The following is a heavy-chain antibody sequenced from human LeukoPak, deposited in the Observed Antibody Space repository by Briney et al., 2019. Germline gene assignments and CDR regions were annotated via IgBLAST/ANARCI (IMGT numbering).Heavy chain of an antibody. CDR2: IIPIFGIA. D-gene: IGHD6-6*01. CDR3: ARSGPSIAARSWFDP. J-gene: IGHJ5*02. CDR1: GGTLSSYA. V-gene: IGHV1-69*04. Sequence: SVKVSCKASGGTLSSYAISWVRQAPGQGLEWMGRIIPIFGIANYAQKFQGRVTITADKSTSTAYMELSSLRSEDTAVYYCARSGPSIAARSWFDPWGQGTLVTVSS.